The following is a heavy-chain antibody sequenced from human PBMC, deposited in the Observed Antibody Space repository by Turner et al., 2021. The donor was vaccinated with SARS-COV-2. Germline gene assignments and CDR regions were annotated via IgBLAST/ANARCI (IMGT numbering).Heavy chain of an antibody. CDR1: GFTFSSHG. CDR3: AKGASQHFDY. V-gene: IGHV3-30*18. J-gene: IGHJ4*02. Sequence: QVQLVEAGGGVVRPERPLRHSCAASGFTFSSHGMHWVRQAPGKGLEWVAVISYDGSNKYYADSVKGRFTISRDNSKNTLYLKMNSLRAEDTAVYYCAKGASQHFDYWGQGTLVTVSS. CDR2: ISYDGSNK. D-gene: IGHD5-18*01.